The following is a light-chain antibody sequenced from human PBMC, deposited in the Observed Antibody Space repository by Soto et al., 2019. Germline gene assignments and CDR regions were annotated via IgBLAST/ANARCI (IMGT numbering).Light chain of an antibody. CDR2: AAS. Sequence: DIQMTQSPSSLSASVGDRVTITCRASQDIRNDVGCYQQKAGKAPNRLIFAASSLHSGVPSRFSGSRSGTEFTLTIASLQPEDFATYYCLQHNTYPFTFGGGTKVDIK. CDR3: LQHNTYPFT. J-gene: IGKJ4*01. CDR1: QDIRND. V-gene: IGKV1-17*01.